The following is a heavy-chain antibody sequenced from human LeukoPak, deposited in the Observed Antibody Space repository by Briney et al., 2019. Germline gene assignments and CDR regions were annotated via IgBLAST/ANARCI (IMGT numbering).Heavy chain of an antibody. V-gene: IGHV4-59*01. CDR2: IYYSGST. CDR1: GGSISSYY. Sequence: PSETLSLTCTVSGGSISSYYWSWIRQPPGKGLEWIGYIYYSGSTNYNPSLKSRVTISVDTSKNQFSLKLSSVTAADTAVYYCARVGLREDYRYFDLWGRGTLVTVSS. CDR3: ARVGLREDYRYFDL. D-gene: IGHD3/OR15-3a*01. J-gene: IGHJ2*01.